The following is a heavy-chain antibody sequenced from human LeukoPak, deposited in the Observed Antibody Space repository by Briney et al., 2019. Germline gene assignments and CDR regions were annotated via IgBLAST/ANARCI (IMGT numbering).Heavy chain of an antibody. J-gene: IGHJ6*02. V-gene: IGHV4-59*01. CDR2: IYYSGST. CDR3: ARAKGWMLLYYYYGMDV. Sequence: NPSETLTLAFTVCGGSNSSYYWSWIRQPPGKGLEWIGYIYYSGSTNYNPSLKSRVTISVDTSKNQFSLKLSSVTAADTAVYYCARAKGWMLLYYYYGMDVWGQGTTVTVSS. D-gene: IGHD6-19*01. CDR1: GGSNSSYY.